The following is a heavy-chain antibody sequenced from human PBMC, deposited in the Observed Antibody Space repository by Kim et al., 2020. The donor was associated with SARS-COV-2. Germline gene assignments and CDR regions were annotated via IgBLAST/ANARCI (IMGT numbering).Heavy chain of an antibody. Sequence: ASVKVSCKASGYTFSNYAMHWVRQAPGQRLEWMGWINAGSGNTEYSQKFQGRLIITRDTSASTAYMELSNLRSEDTAVYYCARGGAVLRFLEWLSSYFDYWGQGTLVTVSS. CDR1: GYTFSNYA. J-gene: IGHJ4*02. CDR3: ARGGAVLRFLEWLSSYFDY. D-gene: IGHD3-3*01. V-gene: IGHV1-3*01. CDR2: INAGSGNT.